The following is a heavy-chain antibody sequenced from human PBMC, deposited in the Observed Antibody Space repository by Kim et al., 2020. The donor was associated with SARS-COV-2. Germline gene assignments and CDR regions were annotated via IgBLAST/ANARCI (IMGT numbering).Heavy chain of an antibody. CDR3: ARPSSSEQWLAKGAFDI. J-gene: IGHJ3*02. CDR2: INHSGST. V-gene: IGHV4-34*01. D-gene: IGHD6-19*01. CDR1: GGSFSGYY. Sequence: SETLSLTCAVYGGSFSGYYWSWIRQPPGKGLEWIGEINHSGSTNYNPSLKSRVTISVDTSKNQFSLKLSSVTTADTAVYYCARPSSSEQWLAKGAFDIWGQGTMVTVSS.